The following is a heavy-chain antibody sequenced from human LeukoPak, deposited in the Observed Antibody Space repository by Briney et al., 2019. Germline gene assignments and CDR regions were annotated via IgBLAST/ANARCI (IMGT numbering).Heavy chain of an antibody. Sequence: PGGSLRLSCVASRFPFSRYAMHWVRQAPGKGLEWVTAISYDGSRKYYTDSVKGRFSISRDDSKNTLYLEMNSLTIEDTAMYYCARAPTGMDVWGQGTTVIVS. CDR1: RFPFSRYA. V-gene: IGHV3-30*04. CDR2: ISYDGSRK. CDR3: ARAPTGMDV. J-gene: IGHJ6*02.